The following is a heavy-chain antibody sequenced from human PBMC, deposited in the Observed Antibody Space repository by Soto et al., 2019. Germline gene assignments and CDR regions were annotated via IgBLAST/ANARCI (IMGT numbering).Heavy chain of an antibody. V-gene: IGHV1-8*01. CDR2: MNPNSGNT. J-gene: IGHJ6*02. CDR3: AASSVRGVRERMDV. D-gene: IGHD3-10*01. Sequence: QVQLVQSGAEVKKPGASVKVSCKASGYTFTSYDINWVRQATGQGLEWMGWMNPNSGNTGCAQKFQGRVTMTRNTSLSTAYMELSSLRSEDTAVYYCAASSVRGVRERMDVWGQGTTVTVSS. CDR1: GYTFTSYD.